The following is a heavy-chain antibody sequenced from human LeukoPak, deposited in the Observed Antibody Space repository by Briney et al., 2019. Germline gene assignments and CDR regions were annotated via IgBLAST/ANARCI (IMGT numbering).Heavy chain of an antibody. V-gene: IGHV3-30*04. Sequence: PGRSLRLSCAASGFIFSTYIVHWVRQGPGKGLEWVAVISNDGSHRYYADSVKGRFTISRDNSKNTLYLQMNSLRAEDTAVYYCATYRQVLLPFESWGQGTLVTVSS. D-gene: IGHD2-8*02. CDR2: ISNDGSHR. CDR3: ATYRQVLLPFES. J-gene: IGHJ4*02. CDR1: GFIFSTYI.